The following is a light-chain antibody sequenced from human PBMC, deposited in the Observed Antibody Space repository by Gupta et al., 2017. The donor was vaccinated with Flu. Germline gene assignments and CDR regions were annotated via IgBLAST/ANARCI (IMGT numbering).Light chain of an antibody. Sequence: APGQSITVSCTGTNRDVGGYDYVSWHQQHPGKVPRLLIYAVSDRPSGVSSRSSGSKSGNTASLTISGLQPEDEAHYYCSSFTASSTVVFGGGTKVTVL. CDR3: SSFTASSTVV. V-gene: IGLV2-14*03. J-gene: IGLJ2*01. CDR2: AVS. CDR1: NRDVGGYDY.